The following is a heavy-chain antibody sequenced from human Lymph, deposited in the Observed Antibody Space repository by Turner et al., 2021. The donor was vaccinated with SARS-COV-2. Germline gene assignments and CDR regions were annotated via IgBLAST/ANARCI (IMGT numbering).Heavy chain of an antibody. CDR2: ISNSGST. J-gene: IGHJ4*02. D-gene: IGHD5-18*01. V-gene: IGHV4-59*08. CDR3: ARHGNELGIQL. CDR1: GGSISSYY. Sequence: QVQLQESGPGLVKPSETLSLTCTVSGGSISSYYWSWIRQPPGKGLEWIGYISNSGSTNYNPSIKSRVTISLDTYKNQFSLKLSSVTAADTAVYYCARHGNELGIQLWGQGTLVTVSS.